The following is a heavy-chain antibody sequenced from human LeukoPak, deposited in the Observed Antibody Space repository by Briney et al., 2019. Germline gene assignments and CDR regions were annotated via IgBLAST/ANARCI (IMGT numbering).Heavy chain of an antibody. CDR3: ARTRGFTVTTPWYYFDY. Sequence: PSETLSLTCAVYGGSFSGYYWSWIRQPPGKGLEWIGEINHSGNTNYNPSLKSRVTISVDTSKNQFSLKLGSVTAADTAVYYCARTRGFTVTTPWYYFDYWGQGTLVNVSS. CDR1: GGSFSGYY. J-gene: IGHJ4*02. V-gene: IGHV4-34*01. D-gene: IGHD4-17*01. CDR2: INHSGNT.